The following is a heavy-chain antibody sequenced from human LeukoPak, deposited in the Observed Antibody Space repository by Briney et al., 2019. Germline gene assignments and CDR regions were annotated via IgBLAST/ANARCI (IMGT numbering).Heavy chain of an antibody. J-gene: IGHJ4*02. CDR2: IKQDGSEK. CDR1: GFTVSSNY. D-gene: IGHD3-16*01. CDR3: ARDKEYRIMITFGGVIAFDY. V-gene: IGHV3-7*01. Sequence: GGSLRLSRAASGFTVSSNYMSWVRQAPGKGLEWVANIKQDGSEKYYVDSVKGRFTISRDNAKNSLYLQMNSLRAEDTAVYYCARDKEYRIMITFGGVIAFDYWGQGTLVTVSS.